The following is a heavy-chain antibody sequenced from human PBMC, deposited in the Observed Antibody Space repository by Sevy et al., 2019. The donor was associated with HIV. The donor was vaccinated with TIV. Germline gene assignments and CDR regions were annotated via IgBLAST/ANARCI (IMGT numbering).Heavy chain of an antibody. J-gene: IGHJ3*02. CDR2: IVPFFGTT. CDR1: GGTFDTYS. Sequence: ASVKVSCKASGGTFDTYSISWLRQAPGQGLEWMGVIVPFFGTTKYAQLFQGRVTITADPSRNTAYMELSSLRSEDSAVFYCARDRDITFGGGDAFDIWGQGTMVTVSS. CDR3: ARDRDITFGGGDAFDI. V-gene: IGHV1-69*13. D-gene: IGHD3-16*01.